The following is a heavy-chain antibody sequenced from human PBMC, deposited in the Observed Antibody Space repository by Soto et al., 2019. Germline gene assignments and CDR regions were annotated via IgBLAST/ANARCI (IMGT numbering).Heavy chain of an antibody. D-gene: IGHD4-17*01. V-gene: IGHV3-53*04. Sequence: GGSLRLSCAASGFTVSSNYMSWVRQAPGKGLEWVSVIYSGGSTYYADSVKGRFTISRHNSKNTLYLQMNSLRAEDTAVYYCARAVSPYGDYYYYYYYMDVWGKGTTVTVSS. J-gene: IGHJ6*03. CDR3: ARAVSPYGDYYYYYYYMDV. CDR2: IYSGGST. CDR1: GFTVSSNY.